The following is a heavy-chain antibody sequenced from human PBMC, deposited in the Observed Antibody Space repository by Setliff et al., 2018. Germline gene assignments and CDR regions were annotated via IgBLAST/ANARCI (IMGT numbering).Heavy chain of an antibody. CDR3: ARGDYQRSFDH. CDR2: IYYSGSI. V-gene: IGHV4-59*01. D-gene: IGHD4-17*01. J-gene: IGHJ4*02. CDR1: GGSISNYY. Sequence: SETLSLTCTVSGGSISNYYWSWLRQSPGKTLEWIAYIYYSGSINYNPSFKSRVTMAVDTSRNQFSLKLSPVTAADPAVFYCARGDYQRSFDHWGPGTLVTVSS.